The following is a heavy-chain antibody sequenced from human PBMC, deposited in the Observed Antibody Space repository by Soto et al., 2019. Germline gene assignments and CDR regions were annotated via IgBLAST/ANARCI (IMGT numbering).Heavy chain of an antibody. CDR3: ARQGDTPHTRYHYYGMDV. CDR1: GYNFNTFW. D-gene: IGHD2-21*01. CDR2: IYPDEFDS. J-gene: IGHJ6*02. V-gene: IGHV5-51*01. Sequence: PGESLKISCKGFGYNFNTFWIAWVRQVPGKGLEWMGIIYPDEFDSRYSPSLQGQVTISADKSISTAYLQWSSLKASDTAMYYCARQGDTPHTRYHYYGMDVWGQGTTVTVSS.